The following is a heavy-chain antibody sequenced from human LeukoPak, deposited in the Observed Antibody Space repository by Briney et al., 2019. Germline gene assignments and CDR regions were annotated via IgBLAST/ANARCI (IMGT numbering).Heavy chain of an antibody. V-gene: IGHV4-39*01. J-gene: IGHJ4*02. CDR2: IYHSGST. CDR1: GGSISSFGYY. CDR3: ARHAGNNYGSVAY. D-gene: IGHD4-17*01. Sequence: PSETLSLTCTVSGGSISSFGYYWGWIRQPPGKGLEWIGSIYHSGSTYYDPSLKSRATISVDTSKNQFSLTLSSVTAADTAVYYCARHAGNNYGSVAYWGQGTLVTVSS.